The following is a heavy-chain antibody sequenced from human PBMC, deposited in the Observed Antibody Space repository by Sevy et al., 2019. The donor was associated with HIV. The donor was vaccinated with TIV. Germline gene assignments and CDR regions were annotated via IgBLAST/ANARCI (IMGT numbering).Heavy chain of an antibody. J-gene: IGHJ6*02. CDR1: GFTFSSYW. D-gene: IGHD2-2*01. CDR2: INSDGSNT. Sequence: GGSLRLSCAASGFTFSSYWMHWVRQAPGKGLVWVSRINSDGSNTSYADSVKGRFTISRDNAKNTLYLQMNSLRAEDTAVYYCARQLHYYYGMDVWGQGTTVTVSS. CDR3: ARQLHYYYGMDV. V-gene: IGHV3-74*01.